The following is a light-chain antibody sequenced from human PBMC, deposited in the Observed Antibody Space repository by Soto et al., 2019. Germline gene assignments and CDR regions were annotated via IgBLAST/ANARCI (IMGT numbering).Light chain of an antibody. V-gene: IGKV3D-15*01. Sequence: EIVMTQSPATLSVSPVERATLSCRASQSVSSNLAWYQQKPGQAPRLLIYGASNRATGIPARFSGSGSGTDFTLTISSLEPEDFAVYYCLQRTNWPLTFGGGTKVDIK. J-gene: IGKJ4*01. CDR3: LQRTNWPLT. CDR2: GAS. CDR1: QSVSSN.